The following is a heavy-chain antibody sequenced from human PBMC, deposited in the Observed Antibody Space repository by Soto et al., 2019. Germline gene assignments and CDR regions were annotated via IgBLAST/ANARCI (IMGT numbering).Heavy chain of an antibody. J-gene: IGHJ3*02. Sequence: GGSLRLSCTASGFTFGDYAMSWFRQAPGKGLEWVGFIRSKAYGGATEYAASVKGRVTISRDDSKSMAYLQMNSLKTEDTAVYYCNRGDTIFGVVINNDFDIWGQGTMVTVSS. CDR3: NRGDTIFGVVINNDFDI. CDR2: IRSKAYGGAT. CDR1: GFTFGDYA. D-gene: IGHD3-3*01. V-gene: IGHV3-49*03.